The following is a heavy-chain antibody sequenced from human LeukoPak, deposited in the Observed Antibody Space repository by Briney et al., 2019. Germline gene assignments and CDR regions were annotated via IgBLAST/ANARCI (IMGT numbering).Heavy chain of an antibody. CDR1: GFTFSAYA. CDR3: AKESLPHRGYYFDS. J-gene: IGHJ4*02. Sequence: PGGSLRLSCAASGFTFSAYAMSWVRQAPGKGLEWVSAISEDGGARLYADSVKGRFTISRDNSENTVSLQVNSLRAGDTAVYFCAKESLPHRGYYFDSWGRGTLITVSS. D-gene: IGHD3-22*01. V-gene: IGHV3-23*01. CDR2: ISEDGGAR.